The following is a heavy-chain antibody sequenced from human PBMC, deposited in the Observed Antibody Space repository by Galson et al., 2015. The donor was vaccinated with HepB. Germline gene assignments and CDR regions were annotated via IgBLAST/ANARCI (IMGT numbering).Heavy chain of an antibody. V-gene: IGHV5-10-1*01. CDR3: ARSLVVPAAIAQIPGYYYYYMDV. Sequence: QSGAEVKKPGESLKISCKGSGYSFTSYWIGWVRQMPGKGLEWMGRIDPSDSYTNYSPSFQGHVTISADKSISTAYLQWSSLKALDTAMYYCARSLVVPAAIAQIPGYYYYYMDVWGKGTTVTVSS. CDR1: GYSFTSYW. D-gene: IGHD2-2*02. J-gene: IGHJ6*03. CDR2: IDPSDSYT.